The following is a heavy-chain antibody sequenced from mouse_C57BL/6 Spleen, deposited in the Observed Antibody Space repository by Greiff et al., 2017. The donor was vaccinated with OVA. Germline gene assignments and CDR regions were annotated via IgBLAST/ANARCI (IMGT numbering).Heavy chain of an antibody. Sequence: QVQLQQSGAELARPGASVKLSCKASGYTFTSYGISWVKQRTGQGLEWIGAIYPRSGTTDYNEKFKGKATLTADKSSSTAYMELRSLTAEDSAVYFGARTTAHAAWFAYWGQGILVTVSA. D-gene: IGHD3-2*02. J-gene: IGHJ3*01. CDR1: GYTFTSYG. CDR2: IYPRSGTT. CDR3: ARTTAHAAWFAY. V-gene: IGHV1-81*01.